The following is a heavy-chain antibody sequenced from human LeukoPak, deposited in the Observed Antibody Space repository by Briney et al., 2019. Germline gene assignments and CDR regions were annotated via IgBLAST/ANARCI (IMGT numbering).Heavy chain of an antibody. D-gene: IGHD1-14*01. CDR3: ARRGSGASLEYYFDL. CDR1: GGSISSTSYF. V-gene: IGHV4-39*07. CDR2: VYYTGST. J-gene: IGHJ2*01. Sequence: SETLSLTCAVSGGSISSTSYFWGWIRQPPGKGLEWIGSVYYTGSTYYNPSLKSRVTISVDTSKNQFSLKLSSVTAADTAVYYCARRGSGASLEYYFDLLGRGTLVTVSS.